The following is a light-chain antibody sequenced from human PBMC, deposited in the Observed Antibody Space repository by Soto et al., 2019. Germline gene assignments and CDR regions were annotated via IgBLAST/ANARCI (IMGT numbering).Light chain of an antibody. CDR2: DVN. CDR1: SGDVGGYNY. V-gene: IGLV2-11*01. CDR3: CSFTGTNTVV. Sequence: QSALTQPRSVSGSPGQSVTISCTGASGDVGGYNYVSWYQQRPGNAPKVMIYDVNERPPGVADRVPGSKSGNTASLTISGLQAEYEADYYCCSFTGTNTVVFGGGTKVTVL. J-gene: IGLJ2*01.